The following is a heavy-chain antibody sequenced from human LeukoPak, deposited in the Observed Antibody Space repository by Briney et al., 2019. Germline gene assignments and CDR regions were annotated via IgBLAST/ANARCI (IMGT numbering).Heavy chain of an antibody. J-gene: IGHJ4*02. CDR2: IYYSGST. CDR1: GASISSYY. D-gene: IGHD3-22*01. Sequence: SETPSLTCTVSGASISSYYWSWIRQPPGKGLEWIGYIYYSGSTNYNPSLKSRVTISVDTSKNQFSLKLSSVTAADTAVYYCARGNYYDITGVFDYWGQGTLVTVSS. V-gene: IGHV4-59*01. CDR3: ARGNYYDITGVFDY.